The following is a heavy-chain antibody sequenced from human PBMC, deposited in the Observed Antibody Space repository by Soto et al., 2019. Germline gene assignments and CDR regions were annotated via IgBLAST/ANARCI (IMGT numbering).Heavy chain of an antibody. CDR2: ISYDGSDR. J-gene: IGHJ4*02. V-gene: IGHV3-30*03. CDR3: ARSTYCNGGSCYPQY. CDR1: GFTFSDYG. D-gene: IGHD2-15*01. Sequence: GGSLRLSREGPGFTFSDYGFHWVRQAPGKGLEWVAMISYDGSDRYYRDSVQGRFTISRDDSKNTVFLQMNSLRTEDTAMYYCARSTYCNGGSCYPQYWGPGTLVTVSS.